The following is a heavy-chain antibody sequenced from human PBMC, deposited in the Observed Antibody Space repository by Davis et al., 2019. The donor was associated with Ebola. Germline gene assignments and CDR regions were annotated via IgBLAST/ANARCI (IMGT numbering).Heavy chain of an antibody. CDR1: GYTFTGYY. J-gene: IGHJ4*02. V-gene: IGHV1-2*02. CDR2: INPNSGGT. CDR3: ARGTSIAARPAPIDY. Sequence: ASVKVSCKASGYTFTGYYMHWVRQAPGQGLEWMGWINPNSGGTNYAQKFQGRVTMTRDTSISTAYMELSRLRSDDTAVYYCARGTSIAARPAPIDYWGQGTLVTVSS. D-gene: IGHD6-6*01.